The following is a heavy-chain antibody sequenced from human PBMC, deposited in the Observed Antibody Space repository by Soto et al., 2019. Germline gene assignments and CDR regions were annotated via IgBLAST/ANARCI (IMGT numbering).Heavy chain of an antibody. D-gene: IGHD5-12*01. Sequence: QVQLVQSGGEVKKPGASVKLSCTASGYTFTSYGISWVRQAPGQGLEWMGWISAYNGKTNYAQNVQVRVTMTTDTSTRTAYMALRSLRSDDTAVYYCARGGAVNYYHGMDVWGQGTTVTVSS. CDR1: GYTFTSYG. CDR2: ISAYNGKT. J-gene: IGHJ6*02. CDR3: ARGGAVNYYHGMDV. V-gene: IGHV1-18*01.